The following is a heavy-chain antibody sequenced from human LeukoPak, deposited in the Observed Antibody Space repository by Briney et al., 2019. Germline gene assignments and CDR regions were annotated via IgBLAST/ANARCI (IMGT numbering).Heavy chain of an antibody. V-gene: IGHV3-74*01. D-gene: IGHD2/OR15-2a*01. CDR3: TRDVFSLGDS. CDR2: INHDGSLR. Sequence: GGSLRPSCAASGFTLTSYRMHWVRQSPGKGLVWVSHINHDGSLRNYADSVKGRFTISRDIAKNTLYLQMNSLGADDTAMYYCTRDVFSLGDSWGQGTLVTVSS. CDR1: GFTLTSYR. J-gene: IGHJ4*02.